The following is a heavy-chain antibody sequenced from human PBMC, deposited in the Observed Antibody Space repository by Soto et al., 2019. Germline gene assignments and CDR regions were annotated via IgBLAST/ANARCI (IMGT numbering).Heavy chain of an antibody. V-gene: IGHV1-69*04. J-gene: IGHJ4*02. CDR2: IVPFVGIT. CDR3: AREMGATNDY. CDR1: GGSFSNYA. Sequence: QVQLVQSGAEVKKPGSSVKVSCKASGGSFSNYALNWVRQAPGQGLEWMGRIVPFVGITKYAQKFQGRVTITADNSTSTAYMKLSSLRSEDTAVYYCAREMGATNDYWGQGTLVTVSS. D-gene: IGHD1-26*01.